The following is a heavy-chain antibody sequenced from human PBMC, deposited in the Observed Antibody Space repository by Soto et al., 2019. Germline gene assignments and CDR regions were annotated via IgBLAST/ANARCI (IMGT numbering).Heavy chain of an antibody. V-gene: IGHV3-30*04. J-gene: IGHJ6*02. CDR1: GFTFNNHA. CDR2: MSEDGRKK. CDR3: ARSRGYSNYYYYGMDV. Sequence: QVQLVESGGGVVQPGRSLRLSCGASGFTFNNHAMHWVRQAPGKGLEWVAVMSEDGRKKDYEHSVKGRFTMSRDNSKNPLYLQTNSVSADDTAVYYCARSRGYSNYYYYGMDVWGQGTTVTVSS. D-gene: IGHD1-1*01.